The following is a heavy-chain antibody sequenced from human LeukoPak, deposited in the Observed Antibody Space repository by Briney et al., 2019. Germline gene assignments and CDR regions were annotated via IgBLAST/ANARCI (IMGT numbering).Heavy chain of an antibody. V-gene: IGHV3-48*04. Sequence: QAGGSLRLPCAASGFTFSSYAMSWVRQAPGKGLEWVSYISNKGSSSTTYHADSVKGRFTISRDDAQNSLYLQMNSLRADDTAVYYCAKDILAAGLFFDYWGQGILVTVSS. D-gene: IGHD6-13*01. CDR2: ISNKGSSSTT. J-gene: IGHJ4*02. CDR3: AKDILAAGLFFDY. CDR1: GFTFSSYA.